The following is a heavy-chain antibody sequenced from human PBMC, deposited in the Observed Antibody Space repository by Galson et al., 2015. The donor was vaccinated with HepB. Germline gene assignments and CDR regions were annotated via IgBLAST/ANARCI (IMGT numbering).Heavy chain of an antibody. CDR1: GGSISGGGYY. CDR3: ARDQASGGLFY. CDR2: IYYSGST. V-gene: IGHV4-31*03. D-gene: IGHD6-19*01. Sequence: TLSLTCTVSGGSISGGGYYWSWIRQHPGKGLEWIGYIYYSGSTYYNPSLKSRVTISVDTSKNQYSLKLSSVTAADTAVYYCARDQASGGLFYWGQGTLVTVSS. J-gene: IGHJ4*02.